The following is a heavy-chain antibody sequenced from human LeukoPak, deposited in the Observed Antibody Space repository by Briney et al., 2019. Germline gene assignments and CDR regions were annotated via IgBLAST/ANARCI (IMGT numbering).Heavy chain of an antibody. Sequence: SETLSLTCAVYGGSFSGYYWSWIRQPPGKGVEGIGEINHSGSTNYNPSLKSRVTISVDTSKNQFSLKLSSVTAADTAVYYCARIGYCSSTSCYPYYMDVWGKGTAVTVSS. CDR3: ARIGYCSSTSCYPYYMDV. V-gene: IGHV4-34*01. D-gene: IGHD2-2*01. CDR2: INHSGST. CDR1: GGSFSGYY. J-gene: IGHJ6*03.